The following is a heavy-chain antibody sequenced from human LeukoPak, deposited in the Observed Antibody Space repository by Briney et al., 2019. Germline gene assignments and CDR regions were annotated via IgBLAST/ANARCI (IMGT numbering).Heavy chain of an antibody. J-gene: IGHJ4*02. D-gene: IGHD2-2*01. CDR1: GGSISSYY. Sequence: SETLSLTCTVSGGSISSYYWSWIRQPPGKGLEWIGYIYYSGSTNYNPSLKSRVTISVDTSKNQFSLNLSSVTAADTAVYYCARHREYSSNITCYPFDFDYWGQGTLVTVSS. V-gene: IGHV4-59*08. CDR3: ARHREYSSNITCYPFDFDY. CDR2: IYYSGST.